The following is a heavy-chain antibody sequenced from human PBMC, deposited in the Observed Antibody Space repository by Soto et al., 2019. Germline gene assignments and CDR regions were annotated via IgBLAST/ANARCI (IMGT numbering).Heavy chain of an antibody. J-gene: IGHJ4*02. CDR1: GDSVSSNTAA. CDR2: TYYRSNWRH. D-gene: IGHD6-19*01. Sequence: PSQTPSLTCAISGDSVSSNTAAWNWIRSSPSRGLEWLGRTYYRSNWRHDYAVSVKSRITVNPGTSKNHFSLQLNSVTPDDTAVYYCARGVAGTGFDLWGPGTLVTVSS. V-gene: IGHV6-1*01. CDR3: ARGVAGTGFDL.